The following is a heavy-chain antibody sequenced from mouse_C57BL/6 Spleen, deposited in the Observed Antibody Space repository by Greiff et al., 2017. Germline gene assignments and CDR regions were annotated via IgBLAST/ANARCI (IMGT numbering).Heavy chain of an antibody. Sequence: QVQLQQPGAELVRPGTSVKLSCKASGYTFTSYWMHCVKQRPGPGLEWIGVIDPSDSYTNYNQKFKGQATLTVDTSSSTGNMQISSRTAEDSAANDWARWADYRNDYAMDYWGQGTSVTVSS. V-gene: IGHV1-59*01. D-gene: IGHD2-5*01. J-gene: IGHJ4*01. CDR3: ARWADYRNDYAMDY. CDR2: IDPSDSYT. CDR1: GYTFTSYW.